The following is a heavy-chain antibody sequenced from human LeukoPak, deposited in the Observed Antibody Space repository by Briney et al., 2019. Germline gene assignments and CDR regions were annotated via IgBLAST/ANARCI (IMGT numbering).Heavy chain of an antibody. J-gene: IGHJ5*02. V-gene: IGHV1-18*01. D-gene: IGHD6-13*01. CDR1: GYTFTSYG. Sequence: APVKVSCKASGYTFTSYGISWVRQAPGQGLEWMGWISAYNGNTNYAQKLQGRVTMTTDTSTSTAYMELRSLRSDDTAVYYCARAGYSSSWYVDYWFDPWGQGTLVTVSS. CDR3: ARAGYSSSWYVDYWFDP. CDR2: ISAYNGNT.